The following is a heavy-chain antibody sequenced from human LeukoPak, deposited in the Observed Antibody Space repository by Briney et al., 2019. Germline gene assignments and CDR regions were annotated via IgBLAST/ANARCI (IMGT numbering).Heavy chain of an antibody. Sequence: SETLSLTCTVSGGSISSSSYYWGWIRQPPGKGLEWIGSIYYSGSTYYNPSLKSRVTISVDTSKNQFSLKLSSVTAADTAVYYCARHVRSSWYGPGRFDYWGQGTLVTVSS. J-gene: IGHJ4*02. D-gene: IGHD6-13*01. CDR1: GGSISSSSYY. V-gene: IGHV4-39*01. CDR2: IYYSGST. CDR3: ARHVRSSWYGPGRFDY.